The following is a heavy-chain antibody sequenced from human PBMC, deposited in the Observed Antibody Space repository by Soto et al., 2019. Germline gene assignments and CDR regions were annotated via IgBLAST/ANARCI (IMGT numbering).Heavy chain of an antibody. Sequence: ASETLSLTCTVSGASISSYYWSWIRQPPGKGLEWIGYVFHTGSTSYNPSHKSRVTMSVDTSKNQFSLKLSSVTAADTAVYYCARGAGPIDYWGQGTLVTVSS. CDR3: ARGAGPIDY. CDR2: VFHTGST. CDR1: GASISSYY. J-gene: IGHJ4*02. V-gene: IGHV4-59*01.